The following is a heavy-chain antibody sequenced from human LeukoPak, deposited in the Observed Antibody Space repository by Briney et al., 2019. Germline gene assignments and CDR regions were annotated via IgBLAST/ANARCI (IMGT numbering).Heavy chain of an antibody. CDR1: GGSISSSSYY. CDR3: VRDRELAY. J-gene: IGHJ4*02. V-gene: IGHV4-31*03. CDR2: IYYSGST. D-gene: IGHD1-1*01. Sequence: SETLSLTCTVSGGSISSSSYYWGWIRQPPGKGLEWIGYIYYSGSTYYNPSLKSRVTISVDTSKNQFSLKLSSVTAADTAVYYCVRDRELAYWGQGILVTVSS.